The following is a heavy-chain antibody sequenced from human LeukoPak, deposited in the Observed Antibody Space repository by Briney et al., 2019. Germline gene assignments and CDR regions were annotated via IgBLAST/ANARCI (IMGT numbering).Heavy chain of an antibody. CDR1: GFTFTSYT. Sequence: TGGSLRLSCAASGFTFTSYTTYWVRQAPGKGLEWVSIIGNNGGGIHYADSVRGRFTISRDNSKNTLYLQMTNLRVDDTALYYCAIDPNWETHNWGQGVLVTVSS. J-gene: IGHJ4*02. D-gene: IGHD7-27*01. V-gene: IGHV3-23*01. CDR2: IGNNGGGI. CDR3: AIDPNWETHN.